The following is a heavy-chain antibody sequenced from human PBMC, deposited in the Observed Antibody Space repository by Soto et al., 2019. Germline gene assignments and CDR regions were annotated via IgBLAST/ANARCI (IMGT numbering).Heavy chain of an antibody. Sequence: SETLSLTCTVSGGSVSSGSYYWGWIRQPPGKGLEWIGYIYYSGSTNYNPSLKSRVTISVDTSKNQFSLKLSSVTAADTAVYYCARDGLYYYDSSGYSGGYYYYYYGMDVWGQGTTVTVSS. CDR3: ARDGLYYYDSSGYSGGYYYYYYGMDV. CDR1: GGSVSSGSYY. J-gene: IGHJ6*02. V-gene: IGHV4-61*01. D-gene: IGHD3-22*01. CDR2: IYYSGST.